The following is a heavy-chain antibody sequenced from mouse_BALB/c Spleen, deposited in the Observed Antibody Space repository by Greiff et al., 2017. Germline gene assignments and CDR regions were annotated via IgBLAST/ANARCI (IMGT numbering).Heavy chain of an antibody. CDR1: GFTFTDYY. CDR2: IRNKANGYTT. J-gene: IGHJ3*01. Sequence: EVQLVESGGGLVQPGGSLRLSCATSGFTFTDYYMSWVRQPPGKALEWLGFIRNKANGYTTEYSASVKGRFTISRDNSQSIHYLQLNTLRAEDSATYYCARDTSWFAYWGQGTLVTVSA. CDR3: ARDTSWFAY. V-gene: IGHV7-3*02.